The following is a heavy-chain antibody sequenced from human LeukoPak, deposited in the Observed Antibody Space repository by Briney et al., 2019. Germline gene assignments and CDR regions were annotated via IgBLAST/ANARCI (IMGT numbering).Heavy chain of an antibody. J-gene: IGHJ6*02. Sequence: SETLSLTCIVSGDSISSSTYYWAWIRQPPGKGLEWIGSISHTGTTYYKPSLKSQVTISVDTSKNQFSLKLSSVTAADTAVYYCARGPRRIQLWLLHHNYYYYYGMDVWGQGTTVTVYS. CDR1: GDSISSSTYY. D-gene: IGHD5-18*01. CDR2: ISHTGTT. CDR3: ARGPRRIQLWLLHHNYYYYYGMDV. V-gene: IGHV4-39*07.